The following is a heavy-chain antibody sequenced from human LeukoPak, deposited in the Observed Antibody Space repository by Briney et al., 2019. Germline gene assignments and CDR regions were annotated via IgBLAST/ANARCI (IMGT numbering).Heavy chain of an antibody. D-gene: IGHD4-17*01. J-gene: IGHJ4*02. CDR2: ISGSGGSA. CDR3: ARESYYGDYEEARVDY. Sequence: PGGSLRLSCAASGFTFSSYAMSWVRQAPGKGLEWVSAISGSGGSAYYADSVKGRFTISRDNSKNTLYLQMNSLRAEDTAVYYCARESYYGDYEEARVDYWGQGTLVTVSS. V-gene: IGHV3-23*01. CDR1: GFTFSSYA.